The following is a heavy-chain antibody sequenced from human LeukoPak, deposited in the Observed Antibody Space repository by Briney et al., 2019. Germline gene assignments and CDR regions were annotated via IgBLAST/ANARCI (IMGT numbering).Heavy chain of an antibody. CDR2: ISNDGGGT. J-gene: IGHJ5*02. CDR3: AKGSSGYFVDL. CDR1: GFIFNNYG. V-gene: IGHV3-23*01. D-gene: IGHD3-22*01. Sequence: GGSLRLSCAASGFIFNNYGPIWVRQAPGKGLEWVSAISNDGGGTNYADFVKGRFTISRDNSKKTLFLQMNSLRAEDTALYYCAKGSSGYFVDLWGQGTLVTVSS.